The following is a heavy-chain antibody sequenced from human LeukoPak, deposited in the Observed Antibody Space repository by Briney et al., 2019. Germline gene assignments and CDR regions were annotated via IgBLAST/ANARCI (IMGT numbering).Heavy chain of an antibody. D-gene: IGHD2/OR15-2a*01. J-gene: IGHJ4*02. V-gene: IGHV3-23*01. CDR3: RYFLPHFDY. CDR2: VTGSGGGT. CDR1: GFTFNTYA. Sequence: GGSLRLSCAASGFTFNTYAMSWVRQAPGKGLEWVSTVTGSGGGTSYADSVRGRFTISRDNSKNTLYLQMNSLRAEDTAVYYCRYFLPHFDYWGQGTLVTVSS.